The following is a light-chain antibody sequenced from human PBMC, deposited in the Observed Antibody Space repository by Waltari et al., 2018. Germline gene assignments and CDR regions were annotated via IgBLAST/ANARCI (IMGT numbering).Light chain of an antibody. CDR2: EAT. V-gene: IGLV2-23*01. CDR1: SSDVGSYDV. Sequence: QSALHQPASVSGSPGEWITISCTGTSSDVGSYDVCSWYQHHQAKAPHRVSYEATQRPSGVYDRLSGSKSSNTASLTISGLQAEDEADYYCCSYVGDVTWVFGGGTKLTVL. CDR3: CSYVGDVTWV. J-gene: IGLJ3*02.